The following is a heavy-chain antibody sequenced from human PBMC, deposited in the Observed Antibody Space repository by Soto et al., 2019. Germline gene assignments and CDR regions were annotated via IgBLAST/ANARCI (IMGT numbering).Heavy chain of an antibody. Sequence: QVQLVESGGGVVQPGGSLRLSCAASGFTFSSYGMHWVRQAPGKGLEWVAVIWYDGSNKYYADSVKGRFTISRDNSKNTLYLQMNSLRAEDTAVYYCAREGWLQLYDYWGQGTLVTVSS. J-gene: IGHJ4*02. D-gene: IGHD5-12*01. V-gene: IGHV3-33*01. CDR1: GFTFSSYG. CDR3: AREGWLQLYDY. CDR2: IWYDGSNK.